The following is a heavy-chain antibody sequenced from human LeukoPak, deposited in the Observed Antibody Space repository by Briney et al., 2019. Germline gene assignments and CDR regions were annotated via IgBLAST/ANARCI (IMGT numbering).Heavy chain of an antibody. V-gene: IGHV3-21*01. Sequence: PGGSLRLSCAASGFTFSSYSMNWVRQAPGKGLERVSSISSSSSYIYYADSVKGRFTISRDNAKNSLYLQMNSLRAEDTAVYYCARDSRRCSGGSRYPDYWGQGTLVTVSS. J-gene: IGHJ4*02. CDR2: ISSSSSYI. CDR1: GFTFSSYS. CDR3: ARDSRRCSGGSRYPDY. D-gene: IGHD2-15*01.